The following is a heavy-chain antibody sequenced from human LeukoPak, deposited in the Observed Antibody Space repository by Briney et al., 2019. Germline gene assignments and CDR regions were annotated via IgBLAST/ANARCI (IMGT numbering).Heavy chain of an antibody. Sequence: PGGSLRLSCAASGFTFSSYAMSWVRQAPGKGLEWVSAISGSGGSTYYADSVEGRFTISRDNSKNTLYLQMNSLRAEDTAVYYCATSLAVVAATSYFDYWGQGTLVTVSS. CDR2: ISGSGGST. CDR3: ATSLAVVAATSYFDY. D-gene: IGHD2-15*01. V-gene: IGHV3-23*01. CDR1: GFTFSSYA. J-gene: IGHJ4*02.